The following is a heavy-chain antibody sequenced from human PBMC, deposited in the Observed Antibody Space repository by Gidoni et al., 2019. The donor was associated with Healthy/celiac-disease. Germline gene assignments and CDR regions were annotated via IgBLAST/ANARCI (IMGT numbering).Heavy chain of an antibody. V-gene: IGHV3-23*01. J-gene: IGHJ4*02. CDR3: AKTYDYYDSSGYYFY. D-gene: IGHD3-22*01. CDR1: GFTFSSYA. Sequence: GGSLRLSCAASGFTFSSYAMSWVRQAPGKGLEWVSAISGSGGSTYYADSVKGRFTISRDNSKNTLYLQMNSLRAEDTAVYYCAKTYDYYDSSGYYFYWGQGTLVTVSS. CDR2: ISGSGGST.